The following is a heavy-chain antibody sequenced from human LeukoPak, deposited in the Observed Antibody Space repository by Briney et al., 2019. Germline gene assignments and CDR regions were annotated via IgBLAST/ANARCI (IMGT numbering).Heavy chain of an antibody. V-gene: IGHV4-34*01. CDR1: GGSFSGYY. CDR3: ASAYCSGGSCYYYYGMDV. D-gene: IGHD2-15*01. CDR2: INHSGST. J-gene: IGHJ6*02. Sequence: SETLSLTCAVYGGSFSGYYWSWIRQPPGKGLEWIGEINHSGSTNYNPSLKSRVTISVDTSKNQFSLKLRSVTAADTAVYYCASAYCSGGSCYYYYGMDVWGQGTTVTVSS.